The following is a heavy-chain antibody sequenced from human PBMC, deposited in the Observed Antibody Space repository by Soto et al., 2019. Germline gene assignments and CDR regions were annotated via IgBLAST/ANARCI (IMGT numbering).Heavy chain of an antibody. V-gene: IGHV4-30-4*01. CDR1: GGSISSGDYY. J-gene: IGHJ4*02. CDR2: IYYSGST. CDR3: ASRKRSPYFDY. Sequence: QVQLQESGPGLVKPSQTLSLTCTVSGGSISSGDYYWSWIRQPPGKGLEWIGYIYYSGSTYYNPSLRSRVTISVYTAKNQFSLKLRSVTAADTAVYYCASRKRSPYFDYWGQGTLVTVSS.